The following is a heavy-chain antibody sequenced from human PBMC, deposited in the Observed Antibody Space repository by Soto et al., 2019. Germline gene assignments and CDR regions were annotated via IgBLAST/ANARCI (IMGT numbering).Heavy chain of an antibody. J-gene: IGHJ4*02. CDR3: AKGLGSGSYRATDY. V-gene: IGHV3-23*01. D-gene: IGHD1-26*01. CDR2: IRGSGDST. Sequence: EVQLLESGGGLVQPGGSLRLSCAASGFTFSSYAMSWVRQAPGKGLEWVSAIRGSGDSTYYADSVKGRFTISRDNSENTLYLHMNSLRAEDTAVYYCAKGLGSGSYRATDYWGPGTLVTVSS. CDR1: GFTFSSYA.